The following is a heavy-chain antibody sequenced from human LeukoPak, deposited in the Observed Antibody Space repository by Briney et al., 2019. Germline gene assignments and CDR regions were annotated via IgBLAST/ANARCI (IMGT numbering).Heavy chain of an antibody. V-gene: IGHV1-69*05. CDR1: GGTFSSYA. CDR3: VSFRMRDYGDYGDYFDY. CDR2: IIPIFGTA. D-gene: IGHD4-17*01. J-gene: IGHJ4*02. Sequence: SVKVSCKASGGTFSSYAISWVRQAPGQGLEWMGRIIPIFGTANYAQKFQGRVTITTDESTSTAYMELSSLRSEDTAVYYCVSFRMRDYGDYGDYFDYWGQGTLVTVSS.